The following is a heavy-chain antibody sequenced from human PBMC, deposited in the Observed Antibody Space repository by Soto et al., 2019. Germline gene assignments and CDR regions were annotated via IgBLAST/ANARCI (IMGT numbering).Heavy chain of an antibody. CDR1: GFTFSDYY. V-gene: IGHV3-11*01. J-gene: IGHJ5*02. CDR3: ARDLAGTTNWFDP. Sequence: PGVSLRLSCAASGFTFSDYYMSWIRQAPGKGLEWVSYISSSGSTIYYADSVKGRFTISRDNAKNSLYLQMNSLRAEDTAVYYCARDLAGTTNWFDPWGQGTLVTVSS. CDR2: ISSSGSTI. D-gene: IGHD1-1*01.